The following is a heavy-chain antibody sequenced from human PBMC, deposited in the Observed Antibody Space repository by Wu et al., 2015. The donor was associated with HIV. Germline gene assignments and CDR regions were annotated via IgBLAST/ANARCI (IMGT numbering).Heavy chain of an antibody. J-gene: IGHJ4*02. CDR2: INPNRGGT. Sequence: QAKLVQSGAEVKKPGASVMVSCKASGYTFTDYYMYWVRQAPGQGLEWMGWINPNRGGTKYAQKFQGRVTMTRDTAVSTAYMELNSLRSDDTAVYYCARLQSLSGFYSNADYWGQGTLVTVSS. CDR1: GYTFTDYY. D-gene: IGHD3-22*01. V-gene: IGHV1-2*02. CDR3: ARLQSLSGFYSNADY.